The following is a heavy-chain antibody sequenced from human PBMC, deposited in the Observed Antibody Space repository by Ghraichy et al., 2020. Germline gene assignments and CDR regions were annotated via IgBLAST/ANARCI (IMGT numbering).Heavy chain of an antibody. D-gene: IGHD2-15*01. V-gene: IGHV4-59*01. CDR3: ARDLGFRSGGICKYFGMDV. Sequence: SETLSLTCTVSGASISSYFWSWIRQAPGKGLEWIGYIYYNGSTSYNPSLKSRVSISLDTSKIRFSLRLSSVTAADTAVYYCARDLGFRSGGICKYFGMDVWGQGTTVTVSS. CDR2: IYYNGST. CDR1: GASISSYF. J-gene: IGHJ6*02.